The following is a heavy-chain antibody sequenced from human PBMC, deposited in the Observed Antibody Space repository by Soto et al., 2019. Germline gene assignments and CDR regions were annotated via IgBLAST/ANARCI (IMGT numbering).Heavy chain of an antibody. CDR2: VYHSGST. CDR3: RRDSRGAYYYYGMDV. D-gene: IGHD3-10*01. J-gene: IGHJ6*02. Sequence: SETLSLTCAVSGGSISSSNWWSWVRQPPGKGLEWIGEVYHSGSTNYNPSLKSRVTISVDKSKNQFSLNLNSVNAADTAVYYCRRDSRGAYYYYGMDVWGQGTTVTVSS. V-gene: IGHV4-4*02. CDR1: GGSISSSNW.